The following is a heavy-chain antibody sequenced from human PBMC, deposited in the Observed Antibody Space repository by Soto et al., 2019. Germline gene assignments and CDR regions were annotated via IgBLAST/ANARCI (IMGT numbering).Heavy chain of an antibody. V-gene: IGHV1-18*01. CDR3: ATDYRAACGGSCYYFDY. CDR2: ISAHNGDT. CDR1: GYTFSSYG. D-gene: IGHD2-15*01. J-gene: IGHJ4*02. Sequence: ASVKVSCKASGYTFSSYGISWVRQAPGRGLEWMGWISAHNGDTNSAPKFQGRVTMTTDTSTSTAYMELRSLRSDDTAVYYCATDYRAACGGSCYYFDYWGQGTLVTVSS.